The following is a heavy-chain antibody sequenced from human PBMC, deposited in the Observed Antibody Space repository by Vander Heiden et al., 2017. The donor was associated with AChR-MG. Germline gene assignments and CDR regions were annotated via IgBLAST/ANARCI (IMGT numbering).Heavy chain of an antibody. J-gene: IGHJ4*02. D-gene: IGHD3-22*01. Sequence: QVQLVESGGGVVQPGRSLRLSCAASGFPFSGYAMHWVRQAPGKGLEWVAVISYDASNKYYADSVKGRFTISRDNSKNTLYMQMNSLRAEDTAVYYCAGSYDSSGYYYVPAYWGQGTLVTVSS. V-gene: IGHV3-30-3*01. CDR2: ISYDASNK. CDR3: AGSYDSSGYYYVPAY. CDR1: GFPFSGYA.